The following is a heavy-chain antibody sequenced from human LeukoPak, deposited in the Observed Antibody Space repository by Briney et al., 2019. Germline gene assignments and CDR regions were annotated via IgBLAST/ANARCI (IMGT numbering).Heavy chain of an antibody. V-gene: IGHV3-21*01. D-gene: IGHD5-18*01. CDR1: GFTFSSYS. Sequence: PGGSLRLSCAASGFTFSSYSMNWVRQAPGKGLEWVSSISSSSSYIYYADSVKGRFTISRDNAKNSLYLQMNSLRAEDTAVYYCARDSDDTAMVTAFDYWGQGTLVTVSS. CDR2: ISSSSSYI. CDR3: ARDSDDTAMVTAFDY. J-gene: IGHJ4*02.